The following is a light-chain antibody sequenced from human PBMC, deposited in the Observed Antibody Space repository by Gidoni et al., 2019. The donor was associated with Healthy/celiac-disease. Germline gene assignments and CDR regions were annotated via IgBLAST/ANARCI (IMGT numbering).Light chain of an antibody. CDR1: QSVSSN. CDR3: QQYNNWPPAYT. Sequence: EIVMTQSQATLSVSPGERATPSCRASQSVSSNLAWYQQNPGQAPRLLIYGASTRATGIPARFSGSGSGTEFTLTISSLQSEDFAVYYCQQYNNWPPAYTFGQGTKLEIK. V-gene: IGKV3-15*01. CDR2: GAS. J-gene: IGKJ2*01.